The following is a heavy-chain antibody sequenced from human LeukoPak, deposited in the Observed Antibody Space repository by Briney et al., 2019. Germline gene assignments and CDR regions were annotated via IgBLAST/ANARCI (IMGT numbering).Heavy chain of an antibody. CDR1: GFTFSSYA. V-gene: IGHV3-23*01. CDR3: AKDSALLWFGELAMGLDY. CDR2: ISGSGGST. D-gene: IGHD3-10*01. Sequence: PGGSLRLSCAASGFTFSSYAMSWVRQAPGKGLEWVSAISGSGGSTYYADSVKGRFTISRDNSKNTLYLQMNSLRAEDTAVYYCAKDSALLWFGELAMGLDYWGQGALVTVSS. J-gene: IGHJ4*02.